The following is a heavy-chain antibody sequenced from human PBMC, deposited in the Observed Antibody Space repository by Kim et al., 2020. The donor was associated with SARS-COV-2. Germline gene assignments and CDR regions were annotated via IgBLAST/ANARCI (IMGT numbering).Heavy chain of an antibody. Sequence: SETLSLTCTVSSDSISSYYCSWIRPLPGKGLEWIGYIYYSGTNNYNPSLNSRFTISWDTPTNQFTRKLPSVTEADTACYHFGRFWGRGCSPHLSYWGQ. CDR3: GRFWGRGCSPHLSY. D-gene: IGHD2-15*01. CDR2: IYYSGTN. J-gene: IGHJ4*02. V-gene: IGHV4-59*01. CDR1: SDSISSYY.